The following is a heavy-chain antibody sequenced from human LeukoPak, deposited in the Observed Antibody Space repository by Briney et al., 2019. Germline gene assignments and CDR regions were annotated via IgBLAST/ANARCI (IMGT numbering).Heavy chain of an antibody. D-gene: IGHD5-12*01. CDR3: ARDWDGAYDFNTFDI. J-gene: IGHJ3*02. CDR1: GGSVSTSGYY. CDR2: LHYSGST. V-gene: IGHV4-39*07. Sequence: SETLSLTCSVSGGSVSTSGYYWGWIRQPPGKGLEFIGTLHYSGSTRYNPSLESRVTISVDTSKNQFSLKLNSVTSADTAIYYCARDWDGAYDFNTFDIWGQGTMVTVSS.